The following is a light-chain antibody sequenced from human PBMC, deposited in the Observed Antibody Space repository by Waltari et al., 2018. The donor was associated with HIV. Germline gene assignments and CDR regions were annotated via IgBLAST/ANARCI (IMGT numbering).Light chain of an antibody. Sequence: DIQMTQSPSSLSASLGDTIIITCRASQTISTYVNWYQQKPGGAPNLLIYAASSLQSGVPSRFSGSGSGTDFTLTINSLQAEDFATYYCQQSYGSPTFGPGTKVNV. CDR2: AAS. V-gene: IGKV1-39*01. CDR3: QQSYGSPT. J-gene: IGKJ3*01. CDR1: QTISTY.